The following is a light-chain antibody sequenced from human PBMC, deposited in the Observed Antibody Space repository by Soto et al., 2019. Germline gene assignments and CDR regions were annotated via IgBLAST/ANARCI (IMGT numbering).Light chain of an antibody. Sequence: EIVMTQSPATLSVSPGERATLSCRASQSVGSDLAWYQHTPGQPPRLLIYGASTRATGIPGRFSGSGSGTEFTLTISSLQSEDFAVYFCQQDYNLPPWTFGQGTKVEIK. J-gene: IGKJ1*01. CDR3: QQDYNLPPWT. CDR2: GAS. CDR1: QSVGSD. V-gene: IGKV3-15*01.